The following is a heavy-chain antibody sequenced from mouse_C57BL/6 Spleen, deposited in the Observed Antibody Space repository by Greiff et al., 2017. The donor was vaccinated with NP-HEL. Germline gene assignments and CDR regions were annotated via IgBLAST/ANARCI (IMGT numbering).Heavy chain of an antibody. CDR2: IHPNSGST. Sequence: VQLQQPGAELVKPGASVKLSCKASGYTFTSYWVHWVKQRPGQGLEWIGMIHPNSGSTNYNEKFKSKATLTVDKSSSTAYMQLSSLTSEDSAVYYCARESQATLDYWGQGTTLTVSS. J-gene: IGHJ2*01. CDR1: GYTFTSYW. D-gene: IGHD3-2*02. V-gene: IGHV1-64*01. CDR3: ARESQATLDY.